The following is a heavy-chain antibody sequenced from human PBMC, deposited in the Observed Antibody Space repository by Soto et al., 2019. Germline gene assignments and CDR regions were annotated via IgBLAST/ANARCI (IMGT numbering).Heavy chain of an antibody. CDR2: IDPSDSYT. J-gene: IGHJ4*02. CDR3: AIHDYGDYEIDY. Sequence: XESLKISCKGSGYGFTSYWISWVRQMPGKGLEWMGRIDPSDSYTNYSPSFQGHVTISADKSISTAYLQWSSLKASDTAMYYCAIHDYGDYEIDYWGQGTLVTVS. V-gene: IGHV5-10-1*01. CDR1: GYGFTSYW. D-gene: IGHD4-17*01.